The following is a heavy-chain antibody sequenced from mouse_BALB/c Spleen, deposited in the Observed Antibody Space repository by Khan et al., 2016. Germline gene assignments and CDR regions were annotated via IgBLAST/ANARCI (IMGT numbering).Heavy chain of an antibody. CDR3: ARDGDDGWFAY. V-gene: IGHV3-6*02. Sequence: EVQLQESGPGLVKPSQSLSLTCSVTGYSITSGYFWNWIRPFPENKLEWTGYISYDGYTYYNPSLTNRFSITRDTAKNQFFLKLNSLTTEDSATYYCARDGDDGWFAYWGQGTLVTVSA. D-gene: IGHD2-2*01. CDR2: ISYDGYT. J-gene: IGHJ3*01. CDR1: GYSITSGYF.